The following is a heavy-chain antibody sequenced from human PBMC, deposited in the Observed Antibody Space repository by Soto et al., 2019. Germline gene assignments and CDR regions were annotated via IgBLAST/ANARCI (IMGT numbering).Heavy chain of an antibody. V-gene: IGHV1-18*01. J-gene: IGHJ4*02. D-gene: IGHD6-19*01. Sequence: QVHLVQSGAEVKKPGASVKVSCKASGYTFPSYGISWIRQAPGQGLVWVGWISAHNGHTKYTQNFQGRVTMTTDISTSTAHMELRGLRSYDTAVYYCVIDGGGWPDDWGQGNLVTVAS. CDR3: VIDGGGWPDD. CDR1: GYTFPSYG. CDR2: ISAHNGHT.